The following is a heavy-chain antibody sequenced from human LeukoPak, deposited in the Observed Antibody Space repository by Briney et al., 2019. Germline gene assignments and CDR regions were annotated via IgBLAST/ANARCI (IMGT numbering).Heavy chain of an antibody. CDR3: ARHMVRYQHFDY. CDR1: GFTFSDYY. D-gene: IGHD4/OR15-4a*01. V-gene: IGHV3-11*04. J-gene: IGHJ4*02. Sequence: GGSLRLSCAASGFTFSDYYMSWIRQAPGKGLEGVSYISSSGSTIYYADSVKGRFTISRDNAKNPLYLQMHSLRAEDTAVYYCARHMVRYQHFDYWGQGTLVTVSS. CDR2: ISSSGSTI.